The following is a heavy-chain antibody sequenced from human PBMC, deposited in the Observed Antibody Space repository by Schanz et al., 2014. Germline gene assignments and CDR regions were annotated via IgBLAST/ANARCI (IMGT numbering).Heavy chain of an antibody. CDR1: GFTLSSYA. CDR3: ARDSRPNYDFLTAYYSIDY. J-gene: IGHJ4*02. V-gene: IGHV3-21*01. Sequence: EVQLLESGGGLVRPGGSLRLSCAAYGFTLSSYAMHWVRQAPGKGLEWVSSISSSGSYIHYADSVKGRFTISRDNAKNTLYLQMNSLRAEDTAVYYCARDSRPNYDFLTAYYSIDYWGQGTLVTVSS. CDR2: ISSSGSYI. D-gene: IGHD3-9*01.